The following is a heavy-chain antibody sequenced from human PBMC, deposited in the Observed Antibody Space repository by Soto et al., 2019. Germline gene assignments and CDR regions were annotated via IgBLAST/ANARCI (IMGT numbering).Heavy chain of an antibody. J-gene: IGHJ3*02. Sequence: TGGSLRLSCVGSGFTFSSYAMTWIRQAPGKGPEWVSTVTADGGTYYADSVKGRFAMSRDTSENTLYLQMNSLGAEDTAAYYCAPHVSCSGGSCQYDAFAIRGQGTMVTVSS. CDR1: GFTFSSYA. D-gene: IGHD2-15*01. CDR2: VTADGGT. CDR3: APHVSCSGGSCQYDAFAI. V-gene: IGHV3-23*01.